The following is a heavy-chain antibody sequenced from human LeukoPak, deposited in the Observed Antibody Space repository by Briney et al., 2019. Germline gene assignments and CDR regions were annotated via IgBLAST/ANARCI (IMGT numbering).Heavy chain of an antibody. J-gene: IGHJ4*02. CDR1: GGSFSGYY. CDR2: INHSGST. D-gene: IGHD3-3*01. CDR3: ARGDRITIFGVVIRKVLDY. Sequence: SETLSLTCAVYGGSFSGYYWSWIRQPPGKGLEWIGEINHSGSTNYNPSLKSRVTISVDTSKNQFSLKLSSVTAADTAVYYCARGDRITIFGVVIRKVLDYWGQGTLVTVSS. V-gene: IGHV4-34*01.